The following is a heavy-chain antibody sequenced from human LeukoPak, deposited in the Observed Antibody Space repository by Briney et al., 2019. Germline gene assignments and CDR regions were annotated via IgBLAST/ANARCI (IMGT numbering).Heavy chain of an antibody. V-gene: IGHV3-15*01. Sequence: PGGSLRLFCRISGSNFSNVWMIWVRQGPGKGLEWVGRIKSKRDGETTDYAAPVQGRFTISRDDSKNTLYLQMDSLKTEDTALYYCTTGAPSHGSCFVQGGQGTLVTVSS. J-gene: IGHJ4*02. D-gene: IGHD3-10*01. CDR1: GSNFSNVW. CDR2: IKSKRDGETT. CDR3: TTGAPSHGSCFVQ.